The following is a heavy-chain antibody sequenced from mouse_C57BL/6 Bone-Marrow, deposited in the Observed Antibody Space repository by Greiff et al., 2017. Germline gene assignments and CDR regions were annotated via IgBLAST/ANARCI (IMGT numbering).Heavy chain of an antibody. J-gene: IGHJ4*01. CDR3: TRPGDY. CDR1: GYTFTGYE. Sequence: QVQLQQSGAELVRPGASVTLSCKASGYTFTGYEMHWVKQTPVHGLEWIGAIDPETGGTAYNQKFKGKALLTADKSSSTAYMERRSLTSDDSAVYYCTRPGDYWGQGTSVTVAS. CDR2: IDPETGGT. V-gene: IGHV1-15*01.